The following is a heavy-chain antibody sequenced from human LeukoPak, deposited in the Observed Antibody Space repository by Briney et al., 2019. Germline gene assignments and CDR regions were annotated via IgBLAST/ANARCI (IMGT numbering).Heavy chain of an antibody. D-gene: IGHD1-26*01. CDR3: AREGNPSGSYPNDAFDI. CDR2: IFYDGSNK. CDR1: GFTFSSYG. V-gene: IGHV3-30*03. J-gene: IGHJ3*02. Sequence: PGGSLRLSCAASGFTFSSYGMHWVRQAPGKGLEWVAVIFYDGSNKYYADSVKGRFTISRDNSKNTLYLQMNSLRAEDTAVYYCAREGNPSGSYPNDAFDIWGQGTMVTVSS.